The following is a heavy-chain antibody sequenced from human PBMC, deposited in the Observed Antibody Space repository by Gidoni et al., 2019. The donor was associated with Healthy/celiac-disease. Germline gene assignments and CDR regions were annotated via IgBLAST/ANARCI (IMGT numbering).Heavy chain of an antibody. CDR2: IKQDGSEK. D-gene: IGHD5-18*01. CDR1: AFPFSSYW. J-gene: IGHJ4*02. V-gene: IGHV3-7*04. CDR3: ARDNVDTAMVHDY. Sequence: EVQLVESGGGLVQPGGSLRLSCAASAFPFSSYWMSWVRQAPGKGLEGVANIKQDGSEKYYVDSVKGRFTISRDNAKNSLYLQMNSLRAEDTAVYYCARDNVDTAMVHDYWGQGTLVTVSS.